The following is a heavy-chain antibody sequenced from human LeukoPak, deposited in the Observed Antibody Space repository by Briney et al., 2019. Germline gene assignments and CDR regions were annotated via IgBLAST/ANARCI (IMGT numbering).Heavy chain of an antibody. Sequence: GGSLRLSCAASGFTFSNYWMNWVRQAPGKGLEWVANIKEDGSEKYYVDSVKGRFTISRDNAKNSLYLQMDSLRAEDTALYYCARYDSSGSKRFYFHYWGQGTLLTVSS. CDR1: GFTFSNYW. CDR3: ARYDSSGSKRFYFHY. CDR2: IKEDGSEK. D-gene: IGHD3-22*01. V-gene: IGHV3-7*04. J-gene: IGHJ4*02.